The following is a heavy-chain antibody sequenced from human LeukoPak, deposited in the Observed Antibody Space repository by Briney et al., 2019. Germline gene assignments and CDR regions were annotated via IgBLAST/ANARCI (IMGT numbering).Heavy chain of an antibody. J-gene: IGHJ4*02. CDR1: GGSISSSSYY. Sequence: SETLSLTCTVSGGSISSSSYYWGWIRQPPGKGLEWIGSIYYSGSTYYNPSLKSRVTISVDTSKNQFSLKLSSVTAADTAVYYCARPSGSYSYYFDYWGQGTLVTVSS. D-gene: IGHD1-26*01. V-gene: IGHV4-39*01. CDR2: IYYSGST. CDR3: ARPSGSYSYYFDY.